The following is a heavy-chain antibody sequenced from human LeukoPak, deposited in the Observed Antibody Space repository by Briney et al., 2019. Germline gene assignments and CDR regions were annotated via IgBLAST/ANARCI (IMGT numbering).Heavy chain of an antibody. CDR1: GFTFSSYTM. CDR2: IHHSGST. D-gene: IGHD6-13*01. CDR3: ARGALIAAAGSVEYIQY. V-gene: IGHV4-4*02. Sequence: GSLRLSCAASGFTFSSYTMNWVRQPPGKGLEWIGEIHHSGSTNYNPSLKSRVTISVDKSENQFSLKLDSVTAADTAVYYCARGALIAAAGSVEYIQYWGQGTLVTVS. J-gene: IGHJ1*01.